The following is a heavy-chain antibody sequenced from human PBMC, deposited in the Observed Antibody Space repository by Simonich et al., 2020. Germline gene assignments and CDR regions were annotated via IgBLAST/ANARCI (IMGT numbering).Heavy chain of an antibody. Sequence: QVQLVQSGAEVKKPGASVKVSCKASGYTFTSYGISGVRQAPGQGLEWMGWISAYNGNTNYAPKLQGRVTMTTDTSTRTAYMELRSLRSDDTAVYYWARASRGTWWYYYFDYWGQGTLVTVSS. D-gene: IGHD2-15*01. CDR1: GYTFTSYG. V-gene: IGHV1-18*01. CDR3: ARASRGTWWYYYFDY. CDR2: ISAYNGNT. J-gene: IGHJ4*02.